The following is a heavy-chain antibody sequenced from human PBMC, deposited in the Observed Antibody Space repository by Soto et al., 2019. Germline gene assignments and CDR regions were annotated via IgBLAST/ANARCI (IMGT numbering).Heavy chain of an antibody. D-gene: IGHD2-2*02. CDR3: ARDRPYFSSTRCYTGSFDP. V-gene: IGHV6-1*01. CDR1: GDSVSSNSAA. Sequence: QTLSLTCAISGDSVSSNSAAWNWIRQSPSRGLEWLGRTYYRSKWYNDYAVSVKSRITINPDTSKNQFSLQLNSVTPEDTAVYYCARDRPYFSSTRCYTGSFDPWGQGTLVTVS. J-gene: IGHJ5*02. CDR2: TYYRSKWYN.